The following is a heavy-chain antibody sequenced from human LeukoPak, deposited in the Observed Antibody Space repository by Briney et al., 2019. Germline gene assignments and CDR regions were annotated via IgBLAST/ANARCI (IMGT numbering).Heavy chain of an antibody. J-gene: IGHJ3*02. Sequence: GGSLRLSCAASGFTFSRYWMYWVPQVPGKGLVWVLCGNSDGSATYYEDSVKGRFTISTDKATNTLYLQMNSLSAEDTAVYYCARAGDSRALDIWGQGTTVTVSS. CDR1: GFTFSRYW. D-gene: IGHD2-21*01. V-gene: IGHV3-74*01. CDR3: ARAGDSRALDI. CDR2: GNSDGSAT.